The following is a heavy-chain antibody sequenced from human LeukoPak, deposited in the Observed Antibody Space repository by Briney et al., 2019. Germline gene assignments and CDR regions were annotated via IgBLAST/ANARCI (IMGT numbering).Heavy chain of an antibody. Sequence: SETLSLTCTVSGGSISSNNYYWGWIRQPPGKGLEWIGSVSYTGSTNYNPSLKSRVTMSVDTSKNQFSLKLSSVTAADTAIYYCARGQYSSTYDAFDIWGQGTVVTVSS. CDR2: VSYTGST. V-gene: IGHV4-39*07. D-gene: IGHD6-13*01. CDR1: GGSISSNNYY. J-gene: IGHJ3*02. CDR3: ARGQYSSTYDAFDI.